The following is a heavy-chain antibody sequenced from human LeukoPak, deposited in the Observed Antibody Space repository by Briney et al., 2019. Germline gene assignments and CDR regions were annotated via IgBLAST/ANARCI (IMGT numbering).Heavy chain of an antibody. V-gene: IGHV1-2*02. CDR3: ARDSRYFDWLNGDLNFDY. D-gene: IGHD3-9*01. CDR2: INPNSGGT. J-gene: IGHJ4*02. CDR1: GYTFTGYY. Sequence: ASVKVSCKASGYTFTGYYMHWVRQAPGQGLEWMGWINPNSGGTNYAQKFQGRVTMTRDTSISTAYMELSRLRSEDTAVYYRARDSRYFDWLNGDLNFDYWGQGTLVTVSS.